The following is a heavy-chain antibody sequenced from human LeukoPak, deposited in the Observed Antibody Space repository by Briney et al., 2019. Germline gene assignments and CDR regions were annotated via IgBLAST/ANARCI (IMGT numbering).Heavy chain of an antibody. CDR2: ISSSSSTI. CDR1: GFTFSSYA. V-gene: IGHV3-48*01. Sequence: PGGSLRLSCAASGFTFSSYAMSWVRQAPGKGLEWVSYISSSSSTIYNADSVKGRFAISRDNAKNSLYLQMNSLRAEDTAVYYCARDSPPDIWGQGTMVTVSS. CDR3: ARDSPPDI. J-gene: IGHJ3*02.